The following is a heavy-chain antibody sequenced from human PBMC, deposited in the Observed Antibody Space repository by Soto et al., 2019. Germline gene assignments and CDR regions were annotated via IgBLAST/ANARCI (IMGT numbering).Heavy chain of an antibody. D-gene: IGHD2-2*01. Sequence: PGGSLRLSCAASGFTFSSYWMSWVRQAPGKGLEWVANIKQDGSEKYYVDSVKGRFTISRDNAKNSLYLQMNSLRAEDTAVYYCARDWSPVVPAAMGDDAFDIWGQGTMVTVSS. CDR2: IKQDGSEK. J-gene: IGHJ3*02. CDR3: ARDWSPVVPAAMGDDAFDI. V-gene: IGHV3-7*01. CDR1: GFTFSSYW.